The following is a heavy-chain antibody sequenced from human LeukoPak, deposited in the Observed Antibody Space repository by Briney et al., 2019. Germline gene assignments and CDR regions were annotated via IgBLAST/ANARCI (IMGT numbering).Heavy chain of an antibody. CDR1: GGSISSYY. Sequence: SETLSLTCTVSGGSISSYYWSWIRQPPGKGLEWIGHVYYSGSTNYNPSLKSRVTISVDTSKNQFSLKLSSLTAADTAVHYCARATALSGAFDYWGQGTLVTVSS. D-gene: IGHD1-26*01. J-gene: IGHJ4*02. CDR2: VYYSGST. V-gene: IGHV4-59*01. CDR3: ARATALSGAFDY.